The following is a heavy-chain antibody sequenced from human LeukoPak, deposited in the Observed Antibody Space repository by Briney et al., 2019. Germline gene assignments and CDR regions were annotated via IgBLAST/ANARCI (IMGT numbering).Heavy chain of an antibody. V-gene: IGHV3-23*01. CDR1: GSTFSSYA. D-gene: IGHD1-14*01. CDR3: AKDGTSPTGTHDY. Sequence: GGSLRLSCAASGSTFSSYAMSWVRQAPGKGLEWVSAISGSGGSTYYADSVKGRFTISRDNSKNTLYLQMNSLRAEDTAVYYCAKDGTSPTGTHDYWGQGTLVTVSS. J-gene: IGHJ4*02. CDR2: ISGSGGST.